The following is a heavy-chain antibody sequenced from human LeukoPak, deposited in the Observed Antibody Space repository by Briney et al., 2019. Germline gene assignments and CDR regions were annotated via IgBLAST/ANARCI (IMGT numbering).Heavy chain of an antibody. J-gene: IGHJ3*02. CDR3: ARSTTGTTDDAFDI. CDR2: INPNSGGT. CDR1: GYTFTGYY. Sequence: ASVKVSCKASGYTFTGYYMRWVRQAPGQGLEWMGWINPNSGGTNYTQKFQGWVTMTRDTSTSTVYMELSSLRSEDTAVYYCARSTTGTTDDAFDIWGQGTMVTVSS. D-gene: IGHD1-1*01. V-gene: IGHV1-2*04.